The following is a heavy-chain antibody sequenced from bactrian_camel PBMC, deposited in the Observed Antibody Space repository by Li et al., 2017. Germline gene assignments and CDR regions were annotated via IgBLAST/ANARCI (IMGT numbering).Heavy chain of an antibody. CDR1: GFIFSNYY. CDR2: IDTDGTT. Sequence: DVQLVESGGGLVQPGGSLRLSCAASGFIFSNYYMIWFRQAPGKERGKVAAIDTDGTTTYADSVKGRFTISQDVAKNTVYLQMNGLKPEDTAMYYCAAGAIATLNPASYNFWGQGTQVTVS. CDR3: AAGAIATLNPASYNF. D-gene: IGHD3*01. V-gene: IGHV3S10*01. J-gene: IGHJ4*01.